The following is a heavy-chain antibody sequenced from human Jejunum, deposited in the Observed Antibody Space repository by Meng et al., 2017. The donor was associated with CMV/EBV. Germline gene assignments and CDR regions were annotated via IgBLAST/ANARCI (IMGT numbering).Heavy chain of an antibody. V-gene: IGHV4-59*01. J-gene: IGHJ5*02. D-gene: IGHD3-3*01. CDR3: ARGGGRGYYRNWFDP. CDR1: GGSKKSYK. Sequence: GGSKKSYKWSRRRKTKGKGLERSGDINKRGSNKKKNTKKSRVTITVDTSKNQFSLNLRSVTPADTAVYYCARGGGRGYYRNWFDPWGQGILVTVSS. CDR2: INKRGSN.